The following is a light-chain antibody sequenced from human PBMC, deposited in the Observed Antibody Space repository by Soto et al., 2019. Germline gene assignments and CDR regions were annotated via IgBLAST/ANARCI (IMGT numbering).Light chain of an antibody. V-gene: IGLV3-21*02. J-gene: IGLJ2*01. CDR2: DDT. Sequence: SYVLTQPPLVSVAPRQTARISCEGTSLGSKSVHWYQQRPGQAPVLVVYDDTNRPSCIPERFSGSNYGNMDTLIVRRVEAGDEADYYCQLWDGSGGVFGGGTKLTVL. CDR3: QLWDGSGGV. CDR1: SLGSKS.